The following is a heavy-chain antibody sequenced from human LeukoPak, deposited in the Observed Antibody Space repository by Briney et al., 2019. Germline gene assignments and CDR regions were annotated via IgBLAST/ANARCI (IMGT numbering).Heavy chain of an antibody. Sequence: ASVKVSCKASGYTFTSYGISRVRQAPGQGLEWMGWISAYNGNTNYAQKLQGRVTMTTDTSTSTAYMELRSLRSDDTAVYYCARDRGYSYGYNYYYMDVWGKGTTVTVSS. J-gene: IGHJ6*03. D-gene: IGHD5-18*01. CDR3: ARDRGYSYGYNYYYMDV. CDR1: GYTFTSYG. V-gene: IGHV1-18*01. CDR2: ISAYNGNT.